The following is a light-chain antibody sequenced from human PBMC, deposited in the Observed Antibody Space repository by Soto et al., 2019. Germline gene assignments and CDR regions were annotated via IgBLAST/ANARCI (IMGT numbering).Light chain of an antibody. CDR1: QSVSSN. Sequence: EIVLTQSPGTLSLSPGERATLSCRASQSVSSNLAWYQQKPGQAPSLLIYDVSSRATGIPDRFSGSGSATDFTLTISRLEPEDFAVYYRQHYGRSPTFGQGTRLENK. CDR3: QHYGRSPT. V-gene: IGKV3-20*01. CDR2: DVS. J-gene: IGKJ5*01.